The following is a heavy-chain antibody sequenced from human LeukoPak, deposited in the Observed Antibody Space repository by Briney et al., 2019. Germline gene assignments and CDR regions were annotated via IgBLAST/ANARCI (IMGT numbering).Heavy chain of an antibody. CDR1: GFTFSSYA. CDR2: ISGSGGST. D-gene: IGHD1-26*01. CDR3: AKDPGGRIMGATVLLRAFDI. J-gene: IGHJ3*02. V-gene: IGHV3-23*01. Sequence: GGSLRLSCAASGFTFSSYAMSWVRQAPGKGLEWVSAISGSGGSTYYADSVKGRFTISRDNSKNTLYLQMNSLRAEDTAVYYCAKDPGGRIMGATVLLRAFDIWGQGTMVTVSS.